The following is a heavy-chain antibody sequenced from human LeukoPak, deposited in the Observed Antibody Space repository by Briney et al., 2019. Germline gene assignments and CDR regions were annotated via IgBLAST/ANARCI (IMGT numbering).Heavy chain of an antibody. J-gene: IGHJ4*02. CDR3: AKDIAQGYTFGSIEQDY. Sequence: GSLRLSCAASGFTFSSYAMSWVRQAPGKGLEWVSAISGSGGSTYYADSVKGRFTISRDNSKNTLYLQMNSLRAEDTAVYYCAKDIAQGYTFGSIEQDYWGQGTLVTVSS. D-gene: IGHD5-18*01. CDR1: GFTFSSYA. V-gene: IGHV3-23*01. CDR2: ISGSGGST.